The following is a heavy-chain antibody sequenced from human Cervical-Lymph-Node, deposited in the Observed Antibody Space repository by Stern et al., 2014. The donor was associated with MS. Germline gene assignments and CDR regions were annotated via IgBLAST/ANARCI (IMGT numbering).Heavy chain of an antibody. V-gene: IGHV3-30*04. CDR2: LSYDGNQK. J-gene: IGHJ3*01. CDR3: ARDLNLAAWGAFDV. D-gene: IGHD6-19*01. CDR1: GFTFSSSP. Sequence: QVQLVESGGGVVQPGRSLRLTCAASGFTFSSSPMHWVRQAPGKGPEWVAVLSYDGNQKDYADSVRGRFTISRDNSNNMLYLKLSSLRPEDTAVYYCARDLNLAAWGAFDVWGQGTLVTVSS.